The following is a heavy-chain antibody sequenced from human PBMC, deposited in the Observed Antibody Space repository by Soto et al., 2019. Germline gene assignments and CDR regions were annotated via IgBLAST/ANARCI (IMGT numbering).Heavy chain of an antibody. D-gene: IGHD3-10*01. CDR1: GYTFTSYY. V-gene: IGHV1-69*13. CDR3: AREITMVRGVIEPYYYYGMDV. CDR2: INPIFGTA. J-gene: IGHJ6*02. Sequence: GASVQVSCKASGYTFTSYYMHWVRQAPGQGLEWMGIINPIFGTANYAQKFQGRVTITADESTSTAYMELSSLRSEDTAVYYCAREITMVRGVIEPYYYYGMDVWGQGTTVTVSS.